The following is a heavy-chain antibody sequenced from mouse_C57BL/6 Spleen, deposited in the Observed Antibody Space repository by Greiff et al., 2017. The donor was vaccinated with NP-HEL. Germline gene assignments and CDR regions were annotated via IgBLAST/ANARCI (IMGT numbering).Heavy chain of an antibody. CDR2: ISNGGGST. Sequence: EVHLVESGGGLVQPGGSLKLSCAASGFTFSDYYMYWVRQTPEKRLEWVAYISNGGGSTYYPDTVKGRFTISRDNAKNTLYLQMSRLKSEDTAMYYCASPLYYGSSYGYFDVWGTGTTVTVSS. J-gene: IGHJ1*03. CDR1: GFTFSDYY. D-gene: IGHD1-1*01. CDR3: ASPLYYGSSYGYFDV. V-gene: IGHV5-12*01.